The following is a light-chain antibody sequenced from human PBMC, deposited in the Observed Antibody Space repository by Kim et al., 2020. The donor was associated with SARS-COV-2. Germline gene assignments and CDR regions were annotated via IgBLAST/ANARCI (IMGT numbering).Light chain of an antibody. CDR3: QQSYSSPPT. Sequence: SASVGDRVTIICRASQSINTYLVWYQQKPGKAPNLLIYGASSLQSGVPPRFSGSGSVTDFTLTISSLQPEDFATYYCQQSYSSPPTFGQGTKLEI. J-gene: IGKJ2*01. V-gene: IGKV1-39*01. CDR1: QSINTY. CDR2: GAS.